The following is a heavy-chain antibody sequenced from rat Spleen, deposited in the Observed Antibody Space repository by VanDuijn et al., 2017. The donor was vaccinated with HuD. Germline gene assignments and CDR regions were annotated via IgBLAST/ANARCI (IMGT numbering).Heavy chain of an antibody. D-gene: IGHD1-1*01. J-gene: IGHJ2*01. V-gene: IGHV5S23*01. CDR3: ARIYYYSAPFDY. Sequence: EVQLVESGGGLVQPGRSLKLSCAASGFTFSNYDMAWVRQAPTKGLEWVASISTGGGNTYYRDSVKGRFTISRDNAKSTLYLQMDSLRSEDTATYYCARIYYYSAPFDYWGQGVMVTVSS. CDR2: ISTGGGNT. CDR1: GFTFSNYD.